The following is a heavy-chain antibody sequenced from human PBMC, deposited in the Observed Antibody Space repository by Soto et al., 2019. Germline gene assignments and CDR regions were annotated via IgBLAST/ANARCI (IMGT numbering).Heavy chain of an antibody. J-gene: IGHJ2*01. Sequence: EVQLLESGGGSVQPGGSLRLSCAASGFTFSSYAMSWVRQAPGKGLEWVSTISDSGGSTYYADSVKGRFTISRDNSKNTLYLQMNSLRAEDTAVYYCAKGPYTGVGWYFDLWGRGTLVTVSS. D-gene: IGHD4-4*01. CDR2: ISDSGGST. CDR1: GFTFSSYA. CDR3: AKGPYTGVGWYFDL. V-gene: IGHV3-23*01.